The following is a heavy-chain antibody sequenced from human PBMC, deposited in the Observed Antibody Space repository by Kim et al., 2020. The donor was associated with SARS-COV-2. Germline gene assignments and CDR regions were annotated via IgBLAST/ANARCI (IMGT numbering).Heavy chain of an antibody. D-gene: IGHD5-12*01. V-gene: IGHV1-69*04. CDR1: GGTFSSYA. CDR3: ASPYPRDGYRSTYYYYYYYMDF. J-gene: IGHJ6*03. CDR2: IIPILGIA. Sequence: SVKVSCKASGGTFSSYAISWVRQAPGQGLEWMGRIIPILGIANYAQKFQGRVTITADKSTSTAYMELSSPRSEDTAVYYCASPYPRDGYRSTYYYYYYYMDFWGKGTTVTVSS.